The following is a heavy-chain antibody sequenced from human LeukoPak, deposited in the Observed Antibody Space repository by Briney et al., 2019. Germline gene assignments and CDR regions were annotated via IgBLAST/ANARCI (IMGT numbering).Heavy chain of an antibody. D-gene: IGHD3-22*01. J-gene: IGHJ3*02. CDR2: IKQDGSEK. Sequence: QPGGSLRLSCAASGFTFSSYWMSWVRQAPGKGLEWVANIKQDGSEKYYVDSVKGRFTISRDNAKNSLYLQMNSLRAEDTAVYYCARVYYDSSGYPDAFAIWGQGTMVTVSS. V-gene: IGHV3-7*04. CDR1: GFTFSSYW. CDR3: ARVYYDSSGYPDAFAI.